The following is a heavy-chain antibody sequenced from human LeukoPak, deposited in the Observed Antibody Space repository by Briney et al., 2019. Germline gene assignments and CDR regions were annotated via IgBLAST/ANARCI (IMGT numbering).Heavy chain of an antibody. CDR2: ISAYNGNT. J-gene: IGHJ4*02. CDR3: ARDLKSLTGYSYGSPGY. D-gene: IGHD5-18*01. CDR1: GYIFTSFG. V-gene: IGHV1-18*01. Sequence: ASVKVSCKASGYIFTSFGISWVRQAPGQGLEWMGWISAYNGNTNYAQKLQGRVTMTTDTSTSTAYMELRSLRSDDTAVYYCARDLKSLTGYSYGSPGYWGQGTLVTVSS.